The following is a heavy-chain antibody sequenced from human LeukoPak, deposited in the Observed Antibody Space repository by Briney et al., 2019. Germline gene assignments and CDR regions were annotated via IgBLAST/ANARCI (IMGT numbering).Heavy chain of an antibody. D-gene: IGHD6-19*01. CDR3: ASGRIAVAGTTHEIDY. J-gene: IGHJ4*02. CDR2: IRYDGSNK. Sequence: GGSLRLSCAASGFTFSSYGMHWVRQAPGKGLEWAAFIRYDGSNKYYADSVKGRFTISRDNSKNTLYLQMNSLRAEDTAVYYCASGRIAVAGTTHEIDYWGQGTLVTVSS. V-gene: IGHV3-30*02. CDR1: GFTFSSYG.